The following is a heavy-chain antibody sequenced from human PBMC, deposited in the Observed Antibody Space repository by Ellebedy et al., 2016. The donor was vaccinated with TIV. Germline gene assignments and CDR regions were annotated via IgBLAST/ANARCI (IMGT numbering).Heavy chain of an antibody. Sequence: ASVKVSCXASGYTFKDYYIHWVRQAPGQGLEWMGWINPNSGGINYAQKFQGRVTMTRDTSISTAYMELSSLQSDDTAVYYCGLSVTMRVVNYYYGMDVWGQGTTVTVSS. V-gene: IGHV1-2*02. J-gene: IGHJ6*02. CDR1: GYTFKDYY. D-gene: IGHD3-22*01. CDR3: GLSVTMRVVNYYYGMDV. CDR2: INPNSGGI.